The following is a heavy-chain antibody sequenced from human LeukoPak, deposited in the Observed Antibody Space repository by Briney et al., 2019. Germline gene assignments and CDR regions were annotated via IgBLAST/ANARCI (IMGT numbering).Heavy chain of an antibody. J-gene: IGHJ4*02. CDR3: AKEQRIRHCSEGVCMEGYYFDY. CDR2: LSRGGGST. Sequence: PGGSLRLSCTGSGFNFNMFAIDWVRQPPGKGLEWISGLSRGGGSTNYADSVKGRFTISRDKSKNMVILQMNSLRPEDTAVYYCAKEQRIRHCSEGVCMEGYYFDYWGQGTLVTVAS. V-gene: IGHV3-23*01. CDR1: GFNFNMFA. D-gene: IGHD2-8*01.